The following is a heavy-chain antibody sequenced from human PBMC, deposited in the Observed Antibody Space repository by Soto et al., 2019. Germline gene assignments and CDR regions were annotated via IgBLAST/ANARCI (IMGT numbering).Heavy chain of an antibody. D-gene: IGHD6-19*01. CDR1: GFTFSAYY. CDR2: ISSSGTSA. V-gene: IGHV3-11*05. CDR3: ARDRGAVTGQYFDY. Sequence: QVQLEESGGGLVKPGGSLRLSCAASGFTFSAYYMSWIGQAPGKGLEYISYISSSGTSANYADSVKGRFTISRDNAKNSLYLQMNSLRAEDTAVYYCARDRGAVTGQYFDYWGQGALVTVSS. J-gene: IGHJ4*02.